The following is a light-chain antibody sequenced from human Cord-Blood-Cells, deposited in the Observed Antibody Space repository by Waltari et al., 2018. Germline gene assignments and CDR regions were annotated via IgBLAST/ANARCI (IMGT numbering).Light chain of an antibody. Sequence: EIVMTQSPATLSVSPGERATISCRASQSVSSNLAWYQQKHGQAPRLLIYGASTRATGIPARFSGSGSGTEVTLTISSLQSEDFAVYYCQQYNNWPLTFGGGTKVEIK. CDR3: QQYNNWPLT. CDR2: GAS. V-gene: IGKV3-15*01. CDR1: QSVSSN. J-gene: IGKJ4*01.